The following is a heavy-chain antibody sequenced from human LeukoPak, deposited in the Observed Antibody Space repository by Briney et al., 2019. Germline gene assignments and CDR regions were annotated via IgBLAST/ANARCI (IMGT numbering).Heavy chain of an antibody. CDR3: ARDGGFGAFDI. D-gene: IGHD3-10*01. CDR1: GGSISSSSYY. J-gene: IGHJ3*02. Sequence: SENLSLTCTVSGGSISSSSYYWGWIRQPPGKGLEWIGSIYYSGSTYYNPSLKSRVTISVDTSKNQFSLKLSSVTAADTAVYYCARDGGFGAFDIWGQGTMVTVSS. V-gene: IGHV4-39*07. CDR2: IYYSGST.